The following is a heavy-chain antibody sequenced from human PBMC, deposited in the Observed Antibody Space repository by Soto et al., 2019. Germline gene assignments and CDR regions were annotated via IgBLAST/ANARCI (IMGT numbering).Heavy chain of an antibody. CDR2: IDWADDK. CDR3: ARMTFGYDNRYHYYGMDV. D-gene: IGHD5-12*01. Sequence: SGPTLVNPTQTLTLTCTFSGFSLTTSGMCVSWIRQPPGKALEWLALIDWADDKYYSTSLKTRLTISKDTSKNQVVLTMTNVDPVDTATYYCARMTFGYDNRYHYYGMDVRGQRTTDTGSS. V-gene: IGHV2-70*13. CDR1: GFSLTTSGMC. J-gene: IGHJ6*02.